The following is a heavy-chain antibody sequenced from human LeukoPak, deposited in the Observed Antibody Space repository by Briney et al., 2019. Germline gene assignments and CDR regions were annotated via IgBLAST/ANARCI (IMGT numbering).Heavy chain of an antibody. D-gene: IGHD6-19*01. V-gene: IGHV1-24*01. CDR3: ATGPGGQWLVLGEGYFDY. Sequence: VASVKVSCKVSGYTLTELSMHWVRQAPGKGLEWMGGFDPEDGETNYAQKFQGRVTMTEDTSTDTAYMELSSLRSEDTAVYYCATGPGGQWLVLGEGYFDYWGQGTLVTVSS. J-gene: IGHJ4*02. CDR2: FDPEDGET. CDR1: GYTLTELS.